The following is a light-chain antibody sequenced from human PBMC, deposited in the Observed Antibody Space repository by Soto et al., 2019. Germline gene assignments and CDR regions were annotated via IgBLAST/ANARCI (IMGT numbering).Light chain of an antibody. J-gene: IGKJ2*01. CDR3: QQHSNWPPYT. V-gene: IGKV3-11*01. Sequence: EIVLTQSPATLSLSPGERATLSCRASQSVSRSLAWYQHKPGQPPRLLIYDPSNRATGTPARFSGSGSGTYFTLTISSLEPEDVAVYYCQQHSNWPPYTFGQGTKLEIK. CDR1: QSVSRS. CDR2: DPS.